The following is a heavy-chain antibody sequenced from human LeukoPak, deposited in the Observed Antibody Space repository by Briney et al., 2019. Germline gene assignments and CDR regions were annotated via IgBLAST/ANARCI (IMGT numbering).Heavy chain of an antibody. CDR2: IYYSGST. Sequence: SETLSLTCTVSGGSISSSSYYWGWIRQPPGKGLEWIRSIYYSGSTYYNPSLKSRVTISVDTSKNQFSLKLSSVTAADTAVYYCARDRDYGSGSYRDAFDIWGQGTMVTVSS. J-gene: IGHJ3*02. CDR3: ARDRDYGSGSYRDAFDI. V-gene: IGHV4-39*07. D-gene: IGHD3-10*01. CDR1: GGSISSSSYY.